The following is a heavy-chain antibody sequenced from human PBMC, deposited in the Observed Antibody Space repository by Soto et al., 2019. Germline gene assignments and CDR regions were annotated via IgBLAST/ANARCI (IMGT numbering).Heavy chain of an antibody. D-gene: IGHD3-3*01. V-gene: IGHV4-31*03. Sequence: SETLSLTCTVSGGSISSGGYYWSWIRQHPGKGLEWIGYIYYSGSTYYNPSLKSRVTISVDTSKNQFSLKLSSVTAADAAVYYCARDLIRGYDFWSGYYQAPYYYGMDVWGQGTTVTVSS. CDR3: ARDLIRGYDFWSGYYQAPYYYGMDV. CDR1: GGSISSGGYY. CDR2: IYYSGST. J-gene: IGHJ6*02.